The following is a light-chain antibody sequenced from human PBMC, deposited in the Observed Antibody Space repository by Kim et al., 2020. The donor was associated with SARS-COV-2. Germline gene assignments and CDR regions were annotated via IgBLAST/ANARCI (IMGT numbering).Light chain of an antibody. CDR2: RNN. CDR1: SSNIGSNY. J-gene: IGLJ3*02. V-gene: IGLV1-47*01. Sequence: GPMVTISCSGSSSNIGSNYVYWYQQLPGTAPKLLIYRNNQRPSGVPDRFSGSKSGTSASLAISGLRSEDEADYYCAAWDDSLSGWVFGGGTQLTVL. CDR3: AAWDDSLSGWV.